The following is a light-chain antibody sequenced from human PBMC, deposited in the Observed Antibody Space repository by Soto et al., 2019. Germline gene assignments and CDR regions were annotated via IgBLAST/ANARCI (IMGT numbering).Light chain of an antibody. CDR1: QSITTC. Sequence: DIQMTQSPSTLSASVGDRVIITCRASQSITTCLAWYQQKPGKAPKLLIYKASTLESGVPSRFSGSGPGTEFTLTSSRLQPDDFATDYCHQSDGNWWTFGQGTKVEIK. J-gene: IGKJ1*01. V-gene: IGKV1-5*03. CDR2: KAS. CDR3: HQSDGNWWT.